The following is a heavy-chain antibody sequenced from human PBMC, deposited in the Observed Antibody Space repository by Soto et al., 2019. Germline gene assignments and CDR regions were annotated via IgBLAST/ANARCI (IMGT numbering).Heavy chain of an antibody. CDR1: GYSIRRGYY. J-gene: IGHJ4*02. D-gene: IGHD1-26*01. V-gene: IGHV4-38-2*01. CDR3: ARHRELLSVFDY. CDR2: IYHSGST. Sequence: SETLSRTCAVSGYSIRRGYYWGWIRQRPGKGLEWIGSIYHSGSTYYNPSLKSRVTISVDTSKNQFSLKLSSVTAADTAVYYCARHRELLSVFDYWGQGTLVTVSS.